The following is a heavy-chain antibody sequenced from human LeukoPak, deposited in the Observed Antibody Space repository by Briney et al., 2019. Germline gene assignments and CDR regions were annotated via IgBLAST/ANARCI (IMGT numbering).Heavy chain of an antibody. CDR3: AKTKQQLRNWFDH. CDR1: VYTFTSYA. J-gene: IGHJ5*02. CDR2: VNTNSGTQ. Sequence: ASVTVSFKCTVYTFTSYAINWVRQPPGQGLEWVGWVNTNSGTQTYAQCITGRFVFSLDTSFNTAYLQISSLKAEDTAVYYCAKTKQQLRNWFDHWGQGTLVTVSS. V-gene: IGHV7-4-1*02. D-gene: IGHD6-13*01.